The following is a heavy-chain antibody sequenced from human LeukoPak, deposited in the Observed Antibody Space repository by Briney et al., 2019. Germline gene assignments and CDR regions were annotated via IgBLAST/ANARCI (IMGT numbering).Heavy chain of an antibody. CDR1: GFTFSSYE. Sequence: PGGSRRLSCAASGFTFSSYEMNWVRQAPGKGLEWVSYISSSGSTIYYADSVKGRFTISRDNAKSSLYLQMNSLRAEDTAVYYCAREYCSGGSCYSLYFDYWGRGTLVTVSS. CDR3: AREYCSGGSCYSLYFDY. D-gene: IGHD2-15*01. CDR2: ISSSGSTI. J-gene: IGHJ4*02. V-gene: IGHV3-48*03.